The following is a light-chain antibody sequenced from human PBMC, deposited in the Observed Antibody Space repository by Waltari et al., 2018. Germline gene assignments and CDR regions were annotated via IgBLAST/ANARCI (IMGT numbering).Light chain of an antibody. J-gene: IGKJ4*01. Sequence: LSPGERATLSCRASQSVTSISLAWYQQKPGQAPRLLIYGTSTRATGFPDRFSGSGSGTDFTLTISRLEPEDSAVYHCQQYDGSAVTFGGGTKVEIK. CDR1: QSVTSIS. V-gene: IGKV3-20*01. CDR2: GTS. CDR3: QQYDGSAVT.